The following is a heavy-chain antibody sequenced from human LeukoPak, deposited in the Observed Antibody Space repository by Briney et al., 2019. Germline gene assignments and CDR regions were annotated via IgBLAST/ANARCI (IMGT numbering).Heavy chain of an antibody. V-gene: IGHV3-23*01. Sequence: PGGSLRLSCAASGFTFSSYAMSWVRQAPGKGLEWVSAISGSGGSTYYADSVKGRFTISRDNSKNTLYLQMNSLRAEATAVYYCAKTDIVVVPAAMRGYYFDYWGQGTLVTVSS. J-gene: IGHJ4*02. CDR1: GFTFSSYA. CDR3: AKTDIVVVPAAMRGYYFDY. CDR2: ISGSGGST. D-gene: IGHD2-2*01.